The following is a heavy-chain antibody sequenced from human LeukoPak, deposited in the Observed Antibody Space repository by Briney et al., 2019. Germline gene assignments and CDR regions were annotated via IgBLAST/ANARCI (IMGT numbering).Heavy chain of an antibody. CDR3: AKGPRAASGTSY. Sequence: GASLRLSCAVSGFTFSTYAMSWVRQAPGKGLEWVSTISTSAGSTYYADSVEGRFTISRDTSKNTLYLQMNSLRAEDTAIYYCAKGPRAASGTSYWGQGTLVTVSS. V-gene: IGHV3-23*01. J-gene: IGHJ4*02. D-gene: IGHD6-13*01. CDR2: ISTSAGST. CDR1: GFTFSTYA.